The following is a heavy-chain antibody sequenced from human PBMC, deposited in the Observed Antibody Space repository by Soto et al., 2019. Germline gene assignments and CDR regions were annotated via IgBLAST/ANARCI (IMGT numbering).Heavy chain of an antibody. D-gene: IGHD2-2*01. Sequence: SETLSLTCTVSGGSISSYYWSWIRQPPGKGLEWIGYIYYSGSTNYNPSLKSRVTISVDTSKNQFSLKLSSVTAADTAVYYCARDNVRVVPAAMNYYYYGMDVWGQGTTVTVSS. CDR1: GGSISSYY. J-gene: IGHJ6*02. CDR3: ARDNVRVVPAAMNYYYYGMDV. V-gene: IGHV4-59*01. CDR2: IYYSGST.